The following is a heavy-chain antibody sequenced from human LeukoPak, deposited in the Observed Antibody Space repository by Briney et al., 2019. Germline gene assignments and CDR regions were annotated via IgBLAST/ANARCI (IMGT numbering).Heavy chain of an antibody. J-gene: IGHJ4*02. D-gene: IGHD2-21*02. CDR2: IRSKASGGTT. Sequence: HSGGSLRLSCTASGFTFGDYGMSWVRQAPGKGLEWVVLIRSKASGGTTEYAASVKGRFSISRDDSKSIAYLQMNSLKTEDTAVYYCSTAGTIPQSHWGQGTLVTVSS. V-gene: IGHV3-49*04. CDR1: GFTFGDYG. CDR3: STAGTIPQSH.